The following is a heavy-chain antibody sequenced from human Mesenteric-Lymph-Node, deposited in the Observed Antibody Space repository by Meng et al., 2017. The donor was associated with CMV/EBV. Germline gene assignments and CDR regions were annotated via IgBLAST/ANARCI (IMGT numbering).Heavy chain of an antibody. CDR2: IYSGGST. V-gene: IGHV3-53*01. CDR3: ARDRVTMVRGVSNWFDP. J-gene: IGHJ5*02. D-gene: IGHD3-10*01. CDR1: GFTVSSNY. Sequence: GESLKISCAASGFTVSSNYMSWVRQAPGKGLEWVSVIYSGGSTYYADCVKGRFTISRDNAKNSLYLQMNSLRAEDTAVYYCARDRVTMVRGVSNWFDPWGQGTLVTVSS.